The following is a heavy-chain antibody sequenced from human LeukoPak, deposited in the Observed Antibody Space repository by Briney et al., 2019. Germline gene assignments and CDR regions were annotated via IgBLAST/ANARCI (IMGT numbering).Heavy chain of an antibody. CDR1: GGSISSSSYY. V-gene: IGHV4-39*07. CDR2: IYYSGST. CDR3: ARDPPYYYDDSGMTY. D-gene: IGHD3-22*01. Sequence: PSETLSLTCTVSGGSISSSSYYWGWIRQPPGKGLEWIGSIYYSGSTYYNPSLKSRVTISVDTSKNQFSLKLSSVTAADTAVYFCARDPPYYYDDSGMTYWGQGTLVTVSS. J-gene: IGHJ4*02.